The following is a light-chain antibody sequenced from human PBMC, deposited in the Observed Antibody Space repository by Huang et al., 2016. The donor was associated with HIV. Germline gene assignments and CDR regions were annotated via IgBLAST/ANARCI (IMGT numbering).Light chain of an antibody. J-gene: IGKJ5*01. Sequence: DIQMTQSPSAMFASVGDRVNITCRANQDINNYLLWFQQKPGKVPKRLIYAASNLPSGVPSRFSGSGSGTEFTLTISNLQPEDFATYYCLQHLSYPPAFGQGTRLEIK. CDR1: QDINNY. CDR3: LQHLSYPPA. CDR2: AAS. V-gene: IGKV1-17*03.